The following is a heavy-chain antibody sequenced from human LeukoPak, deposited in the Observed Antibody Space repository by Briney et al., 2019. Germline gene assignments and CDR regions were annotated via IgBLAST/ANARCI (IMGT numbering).Heavy chain of an antibody. J-gene: IGHJ5*02. CDR1: GYTFTSYA. CDR2: INAGNGNT. V-gene: IGHV1-3*01. Sequence: ASVKVSRKASGYTFTSYAMHWVRQAPGQRLEWMGWINAGNGNTKYSQKFQGRVTITRDTSASTAYMELSSLRSEDTAVYYCARVTFGGVTSDRFDPWGQGTLVTVSS. CDR3: ARVTFGGVTSDRFDP. D-gene: IGHD3-16*01.